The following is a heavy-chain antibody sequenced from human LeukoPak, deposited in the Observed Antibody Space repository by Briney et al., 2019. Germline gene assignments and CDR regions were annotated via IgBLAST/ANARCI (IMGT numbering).Heavy chain of an antibody. V-gene: IGHV3-21*01. J-gene: IGHJ4*02. CDR1: GFTFSSYS. CDR2: ISSSSSYI. CDR3: ARVEYYYDSSGYYYLDY. Sequence: PGGSLRLSCAASGFTFSSYSMNWVRQAPGKGLEWVSSISSSSSYIYYADSVKGRFTISRDNAKNSLYLQMNSLRAEDTAVYYCARVEYYYDSSGYYYLDYWGQGTLVTVSS. D-gene: IGHD3-22*01.